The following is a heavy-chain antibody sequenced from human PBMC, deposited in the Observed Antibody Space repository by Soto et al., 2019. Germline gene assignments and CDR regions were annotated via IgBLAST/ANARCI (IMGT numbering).Heavy chain of an antibody. CDR1: GGSFNVYY. Sequence: QVQLQQWGAGLLKPSETLALTCAVYGGSFNVYYWTWMRQPPGKGLEWIGEINRSGSTNYNPSLTSRVTIPIDTSKIQFSLTLSSVTAADTAIYYCARGPSVGAFFDFWGQGSQVTVSP. CDR3: ARGPSVGAFFDF. V-gene: IGHV4-34*01. J-gene: IGHJ4*02. CDR2: INRSGST. D-gene: IGHD1-26*01.